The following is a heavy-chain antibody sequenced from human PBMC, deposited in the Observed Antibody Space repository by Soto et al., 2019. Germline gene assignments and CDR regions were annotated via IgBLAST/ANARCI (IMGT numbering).Heavy chain of an antibody. CDR1: CDSISSYY. J-gene: IGHJ5*02. V-gene: IGHV4-59*13. D-gene: IGHD3-10*01. CDR2: ISYTVIT. Sequence: SETLSLTSTVSCDSISSYYWSWVRQPPGNGLYCVGYISYTVITIXXPSLESRXXISLDTSKNHVSLSLXSVTVAYTALYYCACVGELPVCFDPWCRGTLVTVSS. CDR3: ACVGELPVCFDP.